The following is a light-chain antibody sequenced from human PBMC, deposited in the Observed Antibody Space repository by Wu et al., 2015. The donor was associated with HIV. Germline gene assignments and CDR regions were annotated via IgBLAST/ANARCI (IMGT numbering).Light chain of an antibody. CDR2: AAS. V-gene: IGKV1-NL1*01. CDR3: QQHSSIPYS. CDR1: QAIRNS. Sequence: DIQMTQSPSSLSASVGDKVTITCRASQAIRNSVAWLQQRPGQAPKLLLYAASTLESGVPSRFSGTGYGTDFTLTISGLQPDDFATYYCQQHSSIPYSFGQGTRLDIK. J-gene: IGKJ2*03.